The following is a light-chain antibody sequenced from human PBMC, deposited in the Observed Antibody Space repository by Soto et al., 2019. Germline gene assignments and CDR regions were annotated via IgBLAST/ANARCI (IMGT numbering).Light chain of an antibody. CDR3: QQRTSCPIT. J-gene: IGKJ5*01. CDR1: QTISDY. Sequence: DIQLTQSPSSLSASVGDRVTITCRASQTISDYLNWYQQQPGTAPRLLIYAASTLASGVPSRFSGSRSGTDFTLTISSLHSEDVATYYCQQRTSCPITFGQGTRLEIK. V-gene: IGKV1-39*01. CDR2: AAS.